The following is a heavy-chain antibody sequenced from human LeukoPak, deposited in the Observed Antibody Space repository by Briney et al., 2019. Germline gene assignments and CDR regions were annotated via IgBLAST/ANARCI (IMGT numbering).Heavy chain of an antibody. J-gene: IGHJ4*02. Sequence: SQTLSLTCIVSGGSISSGAYYWSWIRQHPGKGLEWLGYIYYSGNTYYNPSLKSRVTISVDTSNNQFSLNLNSVTAADTAVYYCARAPRDTNSWYYFDYWGQGTLVSVSS. CDR2: IYYSGNT. CDR1: GGSISSGAYY. V-gene: IGHV4-31*02. CDR3: ARAPRDTNSWYYFDY. D-gene: IGHD5-18*01.